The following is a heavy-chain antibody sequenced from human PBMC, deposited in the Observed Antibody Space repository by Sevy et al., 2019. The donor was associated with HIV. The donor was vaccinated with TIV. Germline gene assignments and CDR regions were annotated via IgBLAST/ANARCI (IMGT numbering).Heavy chain of an antibody. CDR2: ISYDGSNK. V-gene: IGHV3-30*04. Sequence: GGSLRLSCAASGFTFSSYAMHWVRQAPGKGLEWVAVISYDGSNKYYADSVKGRFTISRDNSKNTLYLQMDSLRVEDTAVYYCARDLMSGSYSQSLDYWGQGTLVTVSS. CDR1: GFTFSSYA. J-gene: IGHJ4*02. CDR3: ARDLMSGSYSQSLDY. D-gene: IGHD1-26*01.